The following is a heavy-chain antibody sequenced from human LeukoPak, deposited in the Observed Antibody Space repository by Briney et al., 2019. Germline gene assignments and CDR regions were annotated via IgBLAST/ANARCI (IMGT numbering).Heavy chain of an antibody. V-gene: IGHV4-39*01. CDR1: GGSIRTGSNY. CDR2: FYNSGSS. CDR3: ARRDTAMPGDVFDI. Sequence: SETLSLTCTVSGGSIRTGSNYWGWIRQPPGKGLEWIGSFYNSGSSYYNPSLKSRVSISVDTSKNQFSLNLSSVNVADTAVYYCARRDTAMPGDVFDIWGQGTMVTVSS. J-gene: IGHJ3*02. D-gene: IGHD5-18*01.